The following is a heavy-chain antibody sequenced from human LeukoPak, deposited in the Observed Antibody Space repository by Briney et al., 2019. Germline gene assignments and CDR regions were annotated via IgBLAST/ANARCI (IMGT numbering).Heavy chain of an antibody. J-gene: IGHJ4*02. V-gene: IGHV1-18*01. CDR2: ISAYNGNT. D-gene: IGHD3-10*01. CDR1: GYTFTGYG. CDR3: ARLPSYYYGSGSYSPMGY. Sequence: GASVKVSCKASGYTFTGYGLNWVRQAPGQGLEWMGWISAYNGNTNYAQKLQGRVTMSTDTSTSTAYMELRSLRSDDTAVYYCARLPSYYYGSGSYSPMGYWGQGTLVTVSS.